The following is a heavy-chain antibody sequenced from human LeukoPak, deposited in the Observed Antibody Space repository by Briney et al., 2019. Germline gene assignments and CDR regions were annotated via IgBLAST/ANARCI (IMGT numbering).Heavy chain of an antibody. CDR2: IRHRGVS. Sequence: PSETLSLTCGVSGYSINSHYFWNWIRQSPGKGLEWIASIRHRGVSYYNPSLRSRVNIWLDTSKNQFSLSLTSVTAADTAIYYCATCAPYVAEGFDYWGQGSLVTVSS. J-gene: IGHJ4*02. CDR1: GYSINSHYF. V-gene: IGHV4-38-2*01. CDR3: ATCAPYVAEGFDY. D-gene: IGHD2-15*01.